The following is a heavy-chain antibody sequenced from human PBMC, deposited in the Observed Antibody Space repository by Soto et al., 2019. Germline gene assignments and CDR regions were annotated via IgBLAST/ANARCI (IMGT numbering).Heavy chain of an antibody. CDR3: GRGRMATNPTTFFDL. CDR1: VGSFSGYY. Sequence: QVQLQQWGAGLLKPSETLSLTCAVYVGSFSGYYWSWIRQPPGKGLEWVGEINHSGSTNYNPSLKRRVTITVDTSKSQFSLKLSSVTAADTAVYYCGRGRMATNPTTFFDLLGRGSLVTVCS. CDR2: INHSGST. J-gene: IGHJ2*01. V-gene: IGHV4-34*01. D-gene: IGHD5-12*01.